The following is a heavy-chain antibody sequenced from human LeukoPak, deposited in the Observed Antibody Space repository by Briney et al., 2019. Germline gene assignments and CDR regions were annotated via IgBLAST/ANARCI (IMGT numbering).Heavy chain of an antibody. D-gene: IGHD3-10*01. Sequence: ASVKVSCKASGYTFTGYYMHWVRQAPGQGLEWMGWINPNSGGTNYAQKFQGRVTMTRDTSISTAYMELSRLRSDDTAVYYCARGADSYYYGSGSKNPIYYYYYYMDVWGKGTTVTVSS. CDR2: INPNSGGT. V-gene: IGHV1-2*02. J-gene: IGHJ6*03. CDR3: ARGADSYYYGSGSKNPIYYYYYYMDV. CDR1: GYTFTGYY.